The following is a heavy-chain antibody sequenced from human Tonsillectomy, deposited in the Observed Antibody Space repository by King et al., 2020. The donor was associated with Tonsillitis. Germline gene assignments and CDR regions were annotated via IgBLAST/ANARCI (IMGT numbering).Heavy chain of an antibody. CDR1: GFSLSTSGVG. V-gene: IGHV2-5*02. J-gene: IGHJ2*01. Sequence: TLKESGPTLVKPTQTLTLTCTFSGFSLSTSGVGVGWIRQPPGKALEWLALIYWDDDKRYSPSLKSRLTITKDTSKNQVVLTMTNMDPVDTATYYFAHQTHPIFYESRSYWYFDLWGRGTLVTVSS. CDR3: AHQTHPIFYESRSYWYFDL. D-gene: IGHD2-8*01. CDR2: IYWDDDK.